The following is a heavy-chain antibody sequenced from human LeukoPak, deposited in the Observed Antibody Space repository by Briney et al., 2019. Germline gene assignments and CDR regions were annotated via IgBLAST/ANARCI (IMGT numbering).Heavy chain of an antibody. V-gene: IGHV3-21*01. J-gene: IGHJ4*02. CDR3: AREFGGSASGAGY. CDR2: MSVSSGLT. CDR1: GFTFSFYS. Sequence: GGSLRLPCAASGFTFSFYSMNWVRQAPGKGLEWVSSMSVSSGLTYYADSVKGRFTVSRDNVKNSLYLQMNSLRAEDTAVYYCAREFGGSASGAGYWGQGTLVTVSS. D-gene: IGHD3-10*01.